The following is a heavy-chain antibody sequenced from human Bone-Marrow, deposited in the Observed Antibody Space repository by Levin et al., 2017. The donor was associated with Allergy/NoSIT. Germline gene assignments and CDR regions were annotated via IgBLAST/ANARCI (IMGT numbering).Heavy chain of an antibody. Sequence: EASVKVSCKNSGYTFTNYGINWVRQAPGQGLEWVGWISAETGATDSAQTFQDRVTFTTDATTSTAYMELTSLRPGDTAVYYCVRQSWGIYGRYFDFWGQGTLVTVSS. CDR1: GYTFTNYG. J-gene: IGHJ4*02. CDR3: VRQSWGIYGRYFDF. V-gene: IGHV1-18*01. CDR2: ISAETGAT. D-gene: IGHD3-16*01.